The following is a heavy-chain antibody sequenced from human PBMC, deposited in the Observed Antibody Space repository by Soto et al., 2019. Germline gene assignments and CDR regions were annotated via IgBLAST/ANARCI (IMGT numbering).Heavy chain of an antibody. CDR3: AGGWGSVVVPAAMGCYYMDV. V-gene: IGHV3-48*01. CDR2: ISSSSSTI. Sequence: GGSLRLSCAASGFTFSSYSMNWVRQAPGKGLEWVSYISSSSSTIYYADSVKGRFTITRDNAKNSLYMQMNSLRAEDTAVYYCAGGWGSVVVPAAMGCYYMDVWGKGTTVTVSS. D-gene: IGHD2-2*01. J-gene: IGHJ6*03. CDR1: GFTFSSYS.